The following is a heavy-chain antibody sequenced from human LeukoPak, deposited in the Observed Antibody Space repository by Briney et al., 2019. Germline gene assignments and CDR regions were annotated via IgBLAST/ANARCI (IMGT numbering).Heavy chain of an antibody. CDR3: AKDSPSQQLEVYGMDV. J-gene: IGHJ6*02. V-gene: IGHV3-23*01. CDR2: IRGSGGST. Sequence: HPGGSLRLSCAASGFTFSSYAMSWVRQAPGKGLEWVSAIRGSGGSTYYADSVKGRFTISRDNSKNTLYLQMNSLRAEDTAVYYCAKDSPSQQLEVYGMDVWGQGTTVTVSS. CDR1: GFTFSSYA. D-gene: IGHD6-13*01.